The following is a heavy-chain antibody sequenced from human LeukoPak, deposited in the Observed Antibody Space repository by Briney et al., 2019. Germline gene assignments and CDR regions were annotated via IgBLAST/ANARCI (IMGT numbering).Heavy chain of an antibody. CDR3: AGDRSAYDLDD. D-gene: IGHD5-12*01. V-gene: IGHV3-33*01. CDR2: IWYDGSNK. CDR1: GFTFSSYG. J-gene: IGHJ4*02. Sequence: PGRSLRLSCAASGFTFSSYGMHWVRQAPGKGLEWVAVIWYDGSNKYYADSVKGRFTISRDNSKNTLYLQMSSLRADDTAVYYCAGDRSAYDLDDWGQGSLVTVSS.